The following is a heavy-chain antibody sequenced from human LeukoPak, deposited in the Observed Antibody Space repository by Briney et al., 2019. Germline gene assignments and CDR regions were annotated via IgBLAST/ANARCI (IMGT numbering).Heavy chain of an antibody. CDR3: ARCLRSSIYYDFWSGYYNWFDP. Sequence: ASVKVSCKASGYTFTSYGISWVRQAPGQGLEWMGWISAYNGNTNYAQKLQGRVTMTTDTSTSTAYMELRSLRSDDTAVYYCARCLRSSIYYDFWSGYYNWFDPWGQGTLVTVSS. CDR1: GYTFTSYG. V-gene: IGHV1-18*01. CDR2: ISAYNGNT. D-gene: IGHD3-3*01. J-gene: IGHJ5*02.